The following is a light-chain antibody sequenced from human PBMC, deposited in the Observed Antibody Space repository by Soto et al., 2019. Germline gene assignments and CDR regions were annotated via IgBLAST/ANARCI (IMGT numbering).Light chain of an antibody. J-gene: IGKJ2*01. CDR3: HQYADSPHT. V-gene: IGKV3-15*01. CDR1: QSISDT. CDR2: GAS. Sequence: EIVMTQSPATLSVSPGGRATLSCRASQSISDTLAWYQQKPGQAPRLLIHGASTRAPGFPARFSGSGSGTDFTLTISRLEPEDFAVYYCHQYADSPHTFGQGTKLEIK.